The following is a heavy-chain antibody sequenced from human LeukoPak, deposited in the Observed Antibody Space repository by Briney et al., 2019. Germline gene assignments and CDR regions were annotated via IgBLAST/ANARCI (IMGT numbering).Heavy chain of an antibody. D-gene: IGHD5-24*01. Sequence: GGSLRLSCVASGFIFNTYSMNWVRQAPGKGLEWVSSISSSRGSYIYYGDSVRGRFTVSRDNAKNLLYLQMNSLRVEDTAVYYCARGTDSYNIDYWGQGTVVTVSS. CDR3: ARGTDSYNIDY. CDR1: GFIFNTYS. CDR2: ISSSRGSYI. V-gene: IGHV3-21*06. J-gene: IGHJ4*02.